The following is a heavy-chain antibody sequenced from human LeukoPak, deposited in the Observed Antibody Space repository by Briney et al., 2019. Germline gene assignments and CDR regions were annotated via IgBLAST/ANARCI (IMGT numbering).Heavy chain of an antibody. D-gene: IGHD3-10*01. V-gene: IGHV4-30-2*01. CDR2: IYDSGST. CDR1: GGSVSSGGYS. J-gene: IGHJ4*02. Sequence: SETLSLTCAVSGGSVSSGGYSWSWIRQPPGKGLEWIGYIYDSGSTYYNPSLKSRVTISQDRSKNQFSLKLTSVTAADTAVYYCARYGGSGTYFFDYWGQGTLVTVSS. CDR3: ARYGGSGTYFFDY.